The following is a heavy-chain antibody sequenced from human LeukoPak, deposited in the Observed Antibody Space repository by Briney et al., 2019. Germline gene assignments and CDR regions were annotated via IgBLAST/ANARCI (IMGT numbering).Heavy chain of an antibody. V-gene: IGHV4-59*01. J-gene: IGHJ6*02. CDR3: ARGTIDYYYYGMDV. Sequence: PSETLSLTCTVAGGSISSYYWSWIRQPPGKGLEWIGYIYYSGSTNYNPSLKSRVTISVDTSKNQFSLKLSSVTAADTAVYYCARGTIDYYYYGMDVWGQGTTVTVSS. CDR2: IYYSGST. D-gene: IGHD3-3*01. CDR1: GGSISSYY.